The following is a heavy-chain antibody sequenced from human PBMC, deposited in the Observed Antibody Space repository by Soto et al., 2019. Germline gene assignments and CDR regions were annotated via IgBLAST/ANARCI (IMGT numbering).Heavy chain of an antibody. CDR2: VHHDGNA. CDR3: GRITGATSVDS. D-gene: IGHD1-26*01. J-gene: IGHJ4*02. V-gene: IGHV4-38-2*01. Sequence: PXSTLSLTCVVSGFVFRSTYFWSWIRQPPGKGLEWIGSVHHDGNAYYPPSVLGRVTISVDTANNQVSLSLRSVTAEDTATYNCGRITGATSVDSWGQGILVTVSS. CDR1: GFVFRSTYF.